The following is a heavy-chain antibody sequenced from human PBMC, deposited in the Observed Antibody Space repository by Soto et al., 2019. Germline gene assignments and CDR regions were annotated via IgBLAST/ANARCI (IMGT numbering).Heavy chain of an antibody. V-gene: IGHV3-23*01. CDR3: AKLTARGSYGMDV. CDR2: VSGSGGST. J-gene: IGHJ6*02. D-gene: IGHD3-10*01. CDR1: GFSFSSYT. Sequence: EVQLLESGGGLVQPGGSLRLSCAASGFSFSSYTMSWVRQAPGKGLEWVSAVSGSGGSTYYADSVKGRFTISRDNSKNPVYLQMNSLRAEDTAVYYCAKLTARGSYGMDVWGQGTTVTVSS.